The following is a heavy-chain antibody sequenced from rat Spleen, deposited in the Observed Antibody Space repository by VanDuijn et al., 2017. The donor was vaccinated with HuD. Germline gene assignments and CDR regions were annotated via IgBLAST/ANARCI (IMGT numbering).Heavy chain of an antibody. CDR1: GYSIPSNY. J-gene: IGHJ2*01. V-gene: IGHV3-1*01. CDR2: ISYSGST. Sequence: EVQLQESGPGLVKPSQSLSLTCSVTGYSIPSNYWGWIRKFPGNKMEWMGYISYSGSTSYNPSLKSRISITRDTSKNQFFLQLNSVTTEDTATYYCARQQPSDYFDYWGQGVMVTVSS. CDR3: ARQQPSDYFDY.